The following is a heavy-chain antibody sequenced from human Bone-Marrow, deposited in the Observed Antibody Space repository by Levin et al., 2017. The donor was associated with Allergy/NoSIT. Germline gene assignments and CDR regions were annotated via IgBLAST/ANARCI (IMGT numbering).Heavy chain of an antibody. CDR1: GFTFSDHY. D-gene: IGHD2-2*01. Sequence: GGSLRLSCAVSGFTFSDHYMSWIRQAPGKGLEWVSYTSSSGSAMYYADSVKGRFTISRDNAKNSLFLQMNSLRAEDTAVYYCARGGRGYCSSASCFDYWGQGTLVTVSS. V-gene: IGHV3-11*01. J-gene: IGHJ4*02. CDR3: ARGGRGYCSSASCFDY. CDR2: TSSSGSAM.